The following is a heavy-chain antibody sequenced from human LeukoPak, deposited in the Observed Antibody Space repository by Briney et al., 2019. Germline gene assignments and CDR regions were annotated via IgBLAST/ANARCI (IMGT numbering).Heavy chain of an antibody. J-gene: IGHJ4*02. CDR1: GFTVSINY. CDR3: AREAPYSSSCYYFDY. CDR2: IYRGGTT. D-gene: IGHD6-13*01. Sequence: GGSLRLSCAVSGFTVSINYMSWVRQASGKGLEWVSVIYRGGTTDYADPVKGRFTISRDNYKNTLFLQMNSLRAEDTAVYYCAREAPYSSSCYYFDYWGQGTLVTVSS. V-gene: IGHV3-66*01.